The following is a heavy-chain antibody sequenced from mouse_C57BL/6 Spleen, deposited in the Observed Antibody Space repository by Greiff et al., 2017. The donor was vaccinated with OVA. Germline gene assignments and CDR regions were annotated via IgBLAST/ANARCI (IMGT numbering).Heavy chain of an antibody. D-gene: IGHD1-1*01. CDR2: INPGSGGT. Sequence: QVQLQQSGAELVRPGTSVKVSCKASGYAFTNNLIEWVKQRPGQGLEWIGVINPGSGGTNYNEKFKGKATLTADKSSSTAYMQLSSLTSEDSAVYFCARYGNPLFDYWGQGTTLTVSS. J-gene: IGHJ2*01. CDR3: ARYGNPLFDY. CDR1: GYAFTNNL. V-gene: IGHV1-54*01.